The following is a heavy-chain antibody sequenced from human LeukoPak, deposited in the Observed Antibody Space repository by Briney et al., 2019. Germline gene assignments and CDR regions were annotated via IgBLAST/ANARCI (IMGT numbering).Heavy chain of an antibody. V-gene: IGHV3-11*01. D-gene: IGHD6-19*01. Sequence: PGGSVRLSCAASGFTFSDYYMSWVRQAPGKGLEWVSYISSSGSTIYYADSVKGRFTIYRDNAKNSLYVQMNSLRAEHTAVYYCARAPPPPYLNSGWYGLRYYGMDVWGQGTTVTVSS. CDR1: GFTFSDYY. J-gene: IGHJ6*02. CDR3: ARAPPPPYLNSGWYGLRYYGMDV. CDR2: ISSSGSTI.